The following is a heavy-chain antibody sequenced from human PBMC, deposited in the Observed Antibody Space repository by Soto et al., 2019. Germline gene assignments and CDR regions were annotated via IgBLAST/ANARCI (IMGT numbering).Heavy chain of an antibody. J-gene: IGHJ4*02. Sequence: EVQLVESGGGLVQPGGSLRLSGAASGFTFNNFWMYWVRQTPEKGLVWVSGINSDGTTTIYADSVKGRFTISRDNAKNTLYLQMNSLTVEDTAIYYCVRDILWGQGTMVTVSS. CDR2: INSDGTTT. CDR1: GFTFNNFW. V-gene: IGHV3-74*01. CDR3: VRDIL.